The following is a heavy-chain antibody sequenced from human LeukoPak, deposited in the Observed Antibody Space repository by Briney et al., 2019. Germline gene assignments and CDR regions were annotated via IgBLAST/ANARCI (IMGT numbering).Heavy chain of an antibody. CDR3: ARRGLDIVVVPAALDY. D-gene: IGHD2-2*01. V-gene: IGHV3-21*01. J-gene: IGHJ4*02. CDR2: ISSSSSYI. Sequence: GGSLRLSCAASGFTFSSYSMNWVRQARGKGLGWVSSISSSSSYIYYADSVKGRFTISRDNAKNSLYLQMNSLRAEDTAVYYCARRGLDIVVVPAALDYWGQGTLVTVSS. CDR1: GFTFSSYS.